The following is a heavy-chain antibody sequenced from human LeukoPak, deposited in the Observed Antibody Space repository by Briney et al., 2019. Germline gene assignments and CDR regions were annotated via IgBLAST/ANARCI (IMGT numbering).Heavy chain of an antibody. D-gene: IGHD3-3*01. V-gene: IGHV3-11*06. Sequence: GRSLRLSCAASGFTFSDYYMSWIRQAPGKGLEWVSYISGSSSYTNYADSVKGRLTISRDNAKKSLYLQMNSLRAEDTAVYYCARGGRSGAQYFDLWGRGTLVTVSS. J-gene: IGHJ2*01. CDR3: ARGGRSGAQYFDL. CDR2: ISGSSSYT. CDR1: GFTFSDYY.